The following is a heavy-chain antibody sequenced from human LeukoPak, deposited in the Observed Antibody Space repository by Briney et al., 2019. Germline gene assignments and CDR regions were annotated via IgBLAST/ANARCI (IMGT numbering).Heavy chain of an antibody. CDR3: ASPADSTGYSTDY. CDR1: GFTFSNYA. V-gene: IGHV3-21*01. D-gene: IGHD3-22*01. J-gene: IGHJ4*02. CDR2: ISSSSSYI. Sequence: GGSLRLSCAASGFTFSNYAMNWVRQAPGKGLEWVSSISSSSSYIFYADSLKGRFTISRDNAKNSLYLQMNSLRAEDTAVYYCASPADSTGYSTDYWGQGTLVTVSS.